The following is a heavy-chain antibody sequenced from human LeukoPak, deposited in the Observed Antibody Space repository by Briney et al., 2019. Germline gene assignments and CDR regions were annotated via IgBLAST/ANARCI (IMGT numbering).Heavy chain of an antibody. J-gene: IGHJ6*02. V-gene: IGHV1-69*10. CDR2: FIPILGKP. D-gene: IGHD2-2*01. Sequence: AAKDPCKTFGGTLKNYRLNLVRQAPGQRLEWMGGFIPILGKPGYAQNSQGTVSMAADESSSKGYIELSSLRYDDTAVYYCARGLYCSRSTSCYDYGMDVWGQGTTVTVSS. CDR3: ARGLYCSRSTSCYDYGMDV. CDR1: GGTLKNYR.